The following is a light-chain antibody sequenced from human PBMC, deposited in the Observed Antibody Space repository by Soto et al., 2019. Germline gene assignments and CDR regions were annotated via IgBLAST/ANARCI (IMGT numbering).Light chain of an antibody. V-gene: IGKV3-15*01. J-gene: IGKJ1*01. CDR2: GSS. Sequence: EILMTQSPATLSVSPGARVTLSCRASQTISSNLALYQQKPGQAPRLLIYGSSIRATGISARFSVSGSWTEFTLTISSLQSEDLAVYYCQQYNNWRRAFGQGTKVQIK. CDR3: QQYNNWRRA. CDR1: QTISSN.